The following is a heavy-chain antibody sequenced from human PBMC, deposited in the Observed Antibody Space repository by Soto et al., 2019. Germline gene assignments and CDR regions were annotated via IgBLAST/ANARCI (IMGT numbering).Heavy chain of an antibody. V-gene: IGHV4-59*08. D-gene: IGHD4-17*01. CDR1: SGSIRGYY. Sequence: QVHLQESGPGLVKPSETLSLTCTVSSGSIRGYYWSWIRQLPGKGLECIGSISYIGNTHYNPSLMSRVPISIDTSKNQFPLKVNSVTAADTAVYYCARFDFGDYSGLDYWGQGTLVTVSS. CDR2: ISYIGNT. J-gene: IGHJ4*02. CDR3: ARFDFGDYSGLDY.